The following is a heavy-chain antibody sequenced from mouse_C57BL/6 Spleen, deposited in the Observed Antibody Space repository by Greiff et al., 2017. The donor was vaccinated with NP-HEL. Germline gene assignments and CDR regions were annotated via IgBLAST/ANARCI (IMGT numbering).Heavy chain of an antibody. CDR3: ARREYDGGYYFDY. D-gene: IGHD2-4*01. CDR2: ISNGGGST. J-gene: IGHJ2*01. V-gene: IGHV5-12*01. CDR1: GFTFSDYY. Sequence: EVKLVESGGGLVQPGGSLKLSCAASGFTFSDYYMYWVRQTPEKRLEWVAYISNGGGSTYYPATVKGRFTISRDNAKNTLYLQMSRLKSEDTAMYYCARREYDGGYYFDYWGQGTTLTVSS.